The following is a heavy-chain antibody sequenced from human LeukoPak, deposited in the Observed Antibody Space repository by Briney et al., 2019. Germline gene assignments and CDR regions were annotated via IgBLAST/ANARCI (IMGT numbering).Heavy chain of an antibody. Sequence: GGSLRLSCAASGFTFSSYWMHWVRQAPGKGLVWVSRINNDGSTTSYADSVKGRFTISRDNAKNTLNLQMNSLRAEDTAVYYCARDLGQYYDTSDNWFDPWGQGTLVTVSS. V-gene: IGHV3-74*01. D-gene: IGHD3-22*01. CDR3: ARDLGQYYDTSDNWFDP. CDR2: INNDGSTT. J-gene: IGHJ5*02. CDR1: GFTFSSYW.